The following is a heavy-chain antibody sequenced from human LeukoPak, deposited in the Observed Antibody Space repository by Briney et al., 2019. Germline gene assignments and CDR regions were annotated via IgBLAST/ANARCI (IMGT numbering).Heavy chain of an antibody. J-gene: IGHJ4*02. CDR2: INPNSGGT. V-gene: IGHV1-2*02. D-gene: IGHD2-2*01. CDR1: GYTFTGYY. Sequence: GASVKVSRKAPGYTFTGYYMHWVRQAPGQGLEWMGWINPNSGGTNYAQKFQGRVTMTRDTSISTAYMELSRLRSDDTAVYYCARQYCSSTSCYLDYWGQGTLVTVSS. CDR3: ARQYCSSTSCYLDY.